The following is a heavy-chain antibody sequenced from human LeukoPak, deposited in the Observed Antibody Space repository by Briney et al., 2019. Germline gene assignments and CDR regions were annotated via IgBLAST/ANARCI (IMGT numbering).Heavy chain of an antibody. CDR2: IDYSGSS. D-gene: IGHD2-2*01. CDR1: GGSISSSPYH. V-gene: IGHV4-39*01. Sequence: SETLSLTCIVSGGSISSSPYHWGWIRQSPGKGLEWIGSIDYSGSSHSNPSLKSRVTISVDPSKNQFSLNLSSVTAADTAVYYCAKTTASSTSYYWRELHYWGQGTLVTVSS. J-gene: IGHJ4*02. CDR3: AKTTASSTSYYWRELHY.